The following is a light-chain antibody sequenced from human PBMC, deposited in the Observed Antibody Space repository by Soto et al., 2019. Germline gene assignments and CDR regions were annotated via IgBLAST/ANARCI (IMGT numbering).Light chain of an antibody. CDR1: QRVSSNY. V-gene: IGKV3-20*01. CDR3: QQYGRSLRT. Sequence: EIVLKQSPGTLSLSPGERATLSCRASQRVSSNYLAWYQQNPGQAPRLLIYGASSRATGIPDRFSGSGSGTDFTLTISRLEPEDCAVYYCQQYGRSLRTFGQGTKGEI. CDR2: GAS. J-gene: IGKJ1*01.